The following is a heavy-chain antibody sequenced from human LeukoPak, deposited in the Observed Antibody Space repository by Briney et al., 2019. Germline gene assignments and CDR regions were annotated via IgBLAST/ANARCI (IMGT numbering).Heavy chain of an antibody. CDR2: IDPNSGDT. Sequence: ASVKVSCKAAGYSFTGYFIHWVRQAPGQGLEWMGCIDPNSGDTKYAQKFQGRVSMPRDTSTRTAYMELSRLRSDDTAVYFCARSGSTGYSLDYWGQATLVTVSS. CDR1: GYSFTGYF. J-gene: IGHJ4*02. CDR3: ARSGSTGYSLDY. D-gene: IGHD3-22*01. V-gene: IGHV1-2*02.